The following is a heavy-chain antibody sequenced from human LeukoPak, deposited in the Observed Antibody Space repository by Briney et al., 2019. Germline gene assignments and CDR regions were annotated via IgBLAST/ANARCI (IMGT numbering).Heavy chain of an antibody. CDR1: GYTFTSYD. J-gene: IGHJ4*02. Sequence: ASVKVSCKGSGYTFTSYDINWVRQATGQGLEWMGWMNPNSGNTGYAQKFQGRVTMTRDMSTSTVYMELSSLRSEDTAVYYCARALAAAAGRRAAMMGDWGQGTLVTVSS. CDR2: MNPNSGNT. V-gene: IGHV1-8*01. CDR3: ARALAAAAGRRAAMMGD. D-gene: IGHD6-13*01.